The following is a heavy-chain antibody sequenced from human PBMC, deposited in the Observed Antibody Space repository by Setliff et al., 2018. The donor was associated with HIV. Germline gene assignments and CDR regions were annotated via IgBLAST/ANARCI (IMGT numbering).Heavy chain of an antibody. CDR1: GYIFTDYW. J-gene: IGHJ6*03. CDR3: ARAPRSPLRWRDNLLSSSSFFMDV. CDR2: IYPGDSDT. Sequence: GESLTLSCEASGYIFTDYWIGWVRQMPGKGLEWMGIIYPGDSDTRYSPSFQGQVTFSADKPISAVYLQWDSLKASDSAIYYCARAPRSPLRWRDNLLSSSSFFMDVWGKGTTVTVSS. V-gene: IGHV5-51*01. D-gene: IGHD2-21*01.